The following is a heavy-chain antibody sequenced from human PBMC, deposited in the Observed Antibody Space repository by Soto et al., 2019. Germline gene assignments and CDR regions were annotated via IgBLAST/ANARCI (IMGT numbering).Heavy chain of an antibody. V-gene: IGHV1-18*01. J-gene: IGHJ6*02. Sequence: QFQLVQSGAEVKKPGASVKVYCKASGYNFTRFGISWVRQAPGHGLGWLGWMGAHSGHTRQAQKFQGRLTMTTDASMNTAYMGLRSLTSDDTALYYCGREVQQLAQEDYYQFNGMDVWGQGTTVIVSS. CDR2: MGAHSGHT. CDR1: GYNFTRFG. CDR3: GREVQQLAQEDYYQFNGMDV. D-gene: IGHD6-13*01.